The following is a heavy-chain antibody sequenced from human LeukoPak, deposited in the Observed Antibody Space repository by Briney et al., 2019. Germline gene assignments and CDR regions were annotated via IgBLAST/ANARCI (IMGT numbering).Heavy chain of an antibody. Sequence: SETLSLTCTVSGGSISSDNYYWSWIRQPAGKGLEWIGRIYTSGSTNYNPSLKSRVTISVDTSKNQFSLKLSSVTAADTAVYYCARVPTVTFFDYWGQGTLVTVSS. CDR1: GGSISSDNYY. CDR3: ARVPTVTFFDY. J-gene: IGHJ4*02. CDR2: IYTSGST. D-gene: IGHD4-17*01. V-gene: IGHV4-61*02.